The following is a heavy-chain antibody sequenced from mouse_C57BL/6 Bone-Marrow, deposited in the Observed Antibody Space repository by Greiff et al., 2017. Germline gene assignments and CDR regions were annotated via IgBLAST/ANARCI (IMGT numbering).Heavy chain of an antibody. CDR2: INPYNGGT. CDR1: GYTFTDYY. D-gene: IGHD1-1*01. J-gene: IGHJ3*01. V-gene: IGHV1-19*01. CDR3: ARLYGSSPFAY. Sequence: VQLQQSGPVLVKPGASVKMSCKASGYTFTDYYMNWVKQSHGKSLEWIGVINPYNGGTSYNQKFKGKATLTVDKSSSTAYMELNSLTSEDSAVYYCARLYGSSPFAYWGQGTLVTVSA.